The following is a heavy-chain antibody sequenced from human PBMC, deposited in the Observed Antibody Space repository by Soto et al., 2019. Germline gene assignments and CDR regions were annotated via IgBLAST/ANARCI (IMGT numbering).Heavy chain of an antibody. J-gene: IGHJ3*02. CDR1: GGSISSYY. V-gene: IGHV4-59*12. CDR2: NYYNGSA. Sequence: SETLYLTCTISGGSISSYYWSWIRQPPGKGLEEIGHNYYNGSANYNPPLKSRVTISVYKSKNHFSLKLSSVTAADTAVYYCARKTTTDRAFDIWGQGTMVTVSS. CDR3: ARKTTTDRAFDI. D-gene: IGHD4-17*01.